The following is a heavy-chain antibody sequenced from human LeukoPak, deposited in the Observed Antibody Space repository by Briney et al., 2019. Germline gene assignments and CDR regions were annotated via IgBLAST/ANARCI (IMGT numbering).Heavy chain of an antibody. CDR1: GGSISSSSYY. Sequence: SETLSLTCTVSGGSISSSSYYWGWIRQPPGKGLEWIGSIYYSGSTYYNPSLKSRVTISVDTSKNQFSLKLSSVTAADTAVYYCARQTYYYDSSGYYYLFDYWGQGTLVTVSS. J-gene: IGHJ4*02. D-gene: IGHD3-22*01. V-gene: IGHV4-39*01. CDR3: ARQTYYYDSSGYYYLFDY. CDR2: IYYSGST.